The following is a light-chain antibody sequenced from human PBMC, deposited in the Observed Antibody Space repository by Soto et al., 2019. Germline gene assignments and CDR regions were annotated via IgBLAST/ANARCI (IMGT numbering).Light chain of an antibody. J-gene: IGKJ2*01. V-gene: IGKV4-1*01. CDR1: QSVLYSSNNKNY. CDR3: QQYYSTPPF. CDR2: WAS. Sequence: DIVMTQSPDSLAVSLGERATINCKSSQSVLYSSNNKNYLAWYQQKPGQPPKLLIYWASTRESGVPDRFSGSGSGTDFTPTISSLQAEDVAVYYSQQYYSTPPFFGQGTKLEIK.